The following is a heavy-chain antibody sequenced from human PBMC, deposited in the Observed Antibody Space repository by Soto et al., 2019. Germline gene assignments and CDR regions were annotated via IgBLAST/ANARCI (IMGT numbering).Heavy chain of an antibody. V-gene: IGHV3-23*01. CDR2: ISVSGGST. CDR1: GFTFSSYA. J-gene: IGHJ6*02. Sequence: PGGSLRLSCAASGFTFSSYAMSWVRQAPGKGLEWVSAISVSGGSTYYADSVKGRFTISRDNSKNTLYLQMNSLRAEDTAVYYCAKHLDNSGSYYRLPMDVWGQGTTVTVSS. D-gene: IGHD3-10*01. CDR3: AKHLDNSGSYYRLPMDV.